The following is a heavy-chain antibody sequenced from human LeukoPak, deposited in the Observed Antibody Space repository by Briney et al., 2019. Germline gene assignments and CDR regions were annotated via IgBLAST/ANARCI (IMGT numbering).Heavy chain of an antibody. D-gene: IGHD2-15*01. CDR1: GGTFSSYA. V-gene: IGHV1-69*13. CDR3: ARGVVVAAYVLDY. CDR2: IIPIFGTA. J-gene: IGHJ4*02. Sequence: SMKVSCKASGGTFSSYAISWVRQAPGQGLEWMGGIIPIFGTANYAQKFQGRVTITADESTSTAYMELSSLRSEDMAVYYCARGVVVAAYVLDYWGQGTLVTVSS.